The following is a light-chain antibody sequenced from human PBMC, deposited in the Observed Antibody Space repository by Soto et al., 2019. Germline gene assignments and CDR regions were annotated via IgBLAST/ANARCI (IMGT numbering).Light chain of an antibody. CDR2: AAS. Sequence: DIQMTQSPSSLSVSVGDRVTITCRASQSITNYLNWYQQKPGKAPKILVYAASSFQSGVPSSFSGNGSGTDFTLTISSLQPEDYAIYPYTFGQGTKLEIK. J-gene: IGKJ2*01. CDR3: T. CDR1: QSITNY. V-gene: IGKV1-39*01.